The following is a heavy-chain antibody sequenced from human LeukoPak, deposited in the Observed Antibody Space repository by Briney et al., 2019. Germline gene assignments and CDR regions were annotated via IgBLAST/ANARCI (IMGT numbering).Heavy chain of an antibody. CDR1: GGSFSGYY. D-gene: IGHD6-19*01. J-gene: IGHJ5*02. CDR2: INHSGST. CDR3: ARVRSLWLATRNWFDP. Sequence: SETLSLTCAVYGGSFSGYYWSWIRQPPGKGLKWIGEINHSGSTNYNPSLKSRVTISVDTSKNQFSLKLSSVTAADTAVYYCARVRSLWLATRNWFDPWGQGTLVTVSS. V-gene: IGHV4-34*01.